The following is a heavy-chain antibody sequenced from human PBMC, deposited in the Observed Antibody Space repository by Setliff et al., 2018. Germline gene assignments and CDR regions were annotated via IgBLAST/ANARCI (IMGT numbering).Heavy chain of an antibody. Sequence: GGSLRLSCAASGFIFDDYAMHWVRQAPGKGLEWVSGIRAGSDNIAYADSVKGRFTISRDNAKNSLYLQLDSLRPDDTAFYYCARGHCTTISCFLDHWGQGIMVTVYS. CDR2: IRAGSDNI. J-gene: IGHJ4*02. CDR1: GFIFDDYA. V-gene: IGHV3-9*01. CDR3: ARGHCTTISCFLDH. D-gene: IGHD2-8*01.